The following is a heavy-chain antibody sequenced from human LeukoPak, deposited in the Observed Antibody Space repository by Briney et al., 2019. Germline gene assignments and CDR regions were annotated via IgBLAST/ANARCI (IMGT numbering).Heavy chain of an antibody. CDR1: GGSFSGYY. J-gene: IGHJ4*02. Sequence: SETLSLTCAVYGGSFSGYYWSWIRQPPGKGLEWIGEINHSGSTNYNPSLKSRVTISVDTSKNQFSLKLSSVTAADTAVYYCARVGGRARIAAAGKDYWGQGTLVTVSS. D-gene: IGHD6-13*01. CDR3: ARVGGRARIAAAGKDY. V-gene: IGHV4-34*01. CDR2: INHSGST.